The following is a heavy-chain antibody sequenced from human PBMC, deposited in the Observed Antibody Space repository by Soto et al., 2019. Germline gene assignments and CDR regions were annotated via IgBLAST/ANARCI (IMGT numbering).Heavy chain of an antibody. CDR3: AKDILAGGDI. D-gene: IGHD2-15*01. J-gene: IGHJ3*02. CDR1: GFTFSSYG. Sequence: GGSLRLSCAASGFTFSSYGMHWVRQAPGKGLEWVAVISYDGSNKYYADSVKGRFTISRDNSKNTLYLQMNSLRAEDTAVYYCAKDILAGGDIWGQGTMVTVSS. V-gene: IGHV3-30*18. CDR2: ISYDGSNK.